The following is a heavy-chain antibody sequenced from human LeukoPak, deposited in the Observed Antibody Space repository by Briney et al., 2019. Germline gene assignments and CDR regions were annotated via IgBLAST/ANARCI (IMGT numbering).Heavy chain of an antibody. V-gene: IGHV1-18*01. D-gene: IGHD6-19*01. J-gene: IGHJ4*02. CDR3: ARVYSSGWFEETFDY. CDR2: ISAYNGNT. CDR1: GYTFTSYG. Sequence: ASVNVSCKASGYTFTSYGISWVRQAPGQGLEWMGWISAYNGNTNYAQKLQGRVTMTTDTSTSTAYMELRSLRSDDTAVYYCARVYSSGWFEETFDYWGQGTLVTVSS.